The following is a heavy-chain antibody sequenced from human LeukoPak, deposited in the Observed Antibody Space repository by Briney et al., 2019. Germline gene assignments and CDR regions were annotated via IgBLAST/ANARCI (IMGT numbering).Heavy chain of an antibody. Sequence: PGRSLRLSCAASGVTFSSYGMHWVRQAPGKGLEWVAVIWYDGSEKYYADSVKGRFTISRDHSKNTAYLQMNSLTAEDTAAYYCAKGLAGFYPDYWGQGTQVTVSS. CDR1: GVTFSSYG. CDR3: AKGLAGFYPDY. J-gene: IGHJ4*02. V-gene: IGHV3-33*03. D-gene: IGHD3-9*01. CDR2: IWYDGSEK.